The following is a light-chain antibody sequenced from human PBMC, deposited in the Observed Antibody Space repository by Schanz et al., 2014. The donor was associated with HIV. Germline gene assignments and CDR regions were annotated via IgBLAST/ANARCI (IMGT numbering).Light chain of an antibody. CDR1: SSNIRTNA. Sequence: QSVLTQPPSASGTPGQRVTISCSVSSSNIRTNAVNWYQQLPGTAPKLLIYSDNQRPSGVPDRFSGSKSGTSASLAISGLQSEDEADYYCGTWDDSLNGWVFGGGTKLTVL. CDR3: GTWDDSLNGWV. CDR2: SDN. V-gene: IGLV1-44*01. J-gene: IGLJ3*02.